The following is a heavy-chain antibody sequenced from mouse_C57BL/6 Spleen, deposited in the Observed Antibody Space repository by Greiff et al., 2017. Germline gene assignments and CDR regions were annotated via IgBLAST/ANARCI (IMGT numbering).Heavy chain of an antibody. CDR1: GYNFTSYW. V-gene: IGHV1-69*01. D-gene: IGHD4-1*01. CDR3: ARAETGRYFDY. CDR2: IDPSDSYT. Sequence: QVQLKQPGAELVMPGASVKLSCKASGYNFTSYWMHWVKQRPGQGLEWIGEIDPSDSYTNYNQKFKGKSTLTVDKSSSPAYMQLSSLTSEDSAVYYCARAETGRYFDYWGQGTTLTVSS. J-gene: IGHJ2*01.